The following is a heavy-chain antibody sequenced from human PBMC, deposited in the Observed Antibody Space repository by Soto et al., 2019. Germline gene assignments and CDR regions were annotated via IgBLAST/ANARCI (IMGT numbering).Heavy chain of an antibody. Sequence: EVQLVESGGGLVKPGGSLRLSCAASGFTFSSYSMNWVRQAPGKGLEWVSSISGSSSYIYYADSVKGRFTISRDNAKNSLYLQMNSLRAEDTAVYYCARGLYYYDSSGYYSPWGQGTLVTVSS. CDR3: ARGLYYYDSSGYYSP. V-gene: IGHV3-21*01. D-gene: IGHD3-22*01. CDR2: ISGSSSYI. J-gene: IGHJ5*02. CDR1: GFTFSSYS.